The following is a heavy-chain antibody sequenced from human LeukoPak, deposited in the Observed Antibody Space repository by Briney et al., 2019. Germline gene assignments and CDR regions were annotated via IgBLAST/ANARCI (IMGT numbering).Heavy chain of an antibody. D-gene: IGHD6-13*01. CDR1: GFTFDDYA. Sequence: GGSLRLSCAASGFTFDDYAMHWVRHAPGKGLEWVSGISWNSGSIGYADSVKGRFTISRDNAKNSLYLQMNSLRAEDTALYYCAKEGRAAAGTDFDYWGQGTLVTVSS. J-gene: IGHJ4*02. CDR3: AKEGRAAAGTDFDY. CDR2: ISWNSGSI. V-gene: IGHV3-9*01.